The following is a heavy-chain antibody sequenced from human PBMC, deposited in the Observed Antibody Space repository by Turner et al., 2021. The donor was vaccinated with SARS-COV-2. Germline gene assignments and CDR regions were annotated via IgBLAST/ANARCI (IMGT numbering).Heavy chain of an antibody. V-gene: IGHV1-18*01. Sequence: QVQLVQSGAEVRKPGASVKVSCKASGYTFTSYGLSWVRQAPGQGLEWLGWISAYNGYTNIAQKFQGGVTMTTDTSTRTASLELRSLTSDDTAVYYCARGPSYGDYEYWGQGTLITVS. J-gene: IGHJ4*02. D-gene: IGHD4-17*01. CDR3: ARGPSYGDYEY. CDR1: GYTFTSYG. CDR2: ISAYNGYT.